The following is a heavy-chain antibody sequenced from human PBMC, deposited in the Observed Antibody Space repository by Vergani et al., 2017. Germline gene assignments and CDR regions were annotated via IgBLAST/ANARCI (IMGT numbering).Heavy chain of an antibody. V-gene: IGHV1-46*03. Sequence: QVQVVQSGAAGKKSGASVKVPSKPSGYPSSTYYIHWVDQPPGQGLDGMGIINLSGGNTNYAQKFQGRVTMTRDTSTSTVYMELSSLRAEDTAIYYCARGDYGILTGYRYWGQGTLVTVSA. CDR3: ARGDYGILTGYRY. D-gene: IGHD3-9*01. CDR2: INLSGGNT. CDR1: GYPSSTYY. J-gene: IGHJ4*02.